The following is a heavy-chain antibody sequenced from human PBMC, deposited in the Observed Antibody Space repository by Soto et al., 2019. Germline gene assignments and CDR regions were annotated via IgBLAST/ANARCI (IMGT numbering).Heavy chain of an antibody. V-gene: IGHV3-23*01. J-gene: IGHJ4*02. CDR1: GFTFNTYA. CDR2: ISDSGGRT. CDR3: AKELVNSGWTYFDY. Sequence: GGSLRLSCAASGFTFNTYALSWVRQAPGKGLDWVSAISDSGGRTYYADSVKGRFTISRDNSKNTLYLQMNSLRAEDTAVYFCAKELVNSGWTYFDYWGQGTLVTVSS. D-gene: IGHD6-19*01.